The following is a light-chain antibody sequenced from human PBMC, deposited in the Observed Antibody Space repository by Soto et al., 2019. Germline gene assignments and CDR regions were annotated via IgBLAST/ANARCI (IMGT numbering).Light chain of an antibody. Sequence: DIQMTQSPSSLSASVGDRVTITCQARQDVSNYLNWYQQKPGKPPKLLIYDASNLEAGVPSRFSGNGSGTDFTFTISSLQPEDIATYSCQQYHNLLLTFGGGTKVEI. CDR3: QQYHNLLLT. V-gene: IGKV1-33*01. J-gene: IGKJ4*01. CDR1: QDVSNY. CDR2: DAS.